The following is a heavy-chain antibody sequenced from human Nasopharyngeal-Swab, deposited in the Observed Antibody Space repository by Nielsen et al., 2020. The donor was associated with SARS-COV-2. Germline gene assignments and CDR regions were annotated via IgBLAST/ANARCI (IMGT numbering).Heavy chain of an antibody. CDR2: IWYDGSNK. CDR1: GFTFSSYG. V-gene: IGHV3-33*01. Sequence: GESLKISCAASGFTFSSYGMHWVRQAPGKGLEWVALIWYDGSNKYYADSVKGRFTISRDSSKNTLYLQMNSLRAEDTAVYYCARGELLWFGADYWGQGTLVPVSS. CDR3: ARGELLWFGADY. D-gene: IGHD3-10*01. J-gene: IGHJ4*02.